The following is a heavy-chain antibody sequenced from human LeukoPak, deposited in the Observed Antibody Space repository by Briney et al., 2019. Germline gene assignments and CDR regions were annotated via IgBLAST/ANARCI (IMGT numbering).Heavy chain of an antibody. CDR1: GYPLTELS. Sequence: ASVKVSCKVSGYPLTELSMHWVRQAPGKGLEWMGGFDPEDGETIYAQKFQGRVTMTEDTSTDTAYMGLSSLRSEDTAAYYCATLAAVRGYSSSWYEYYFDYWGQGTLVTVSS. CDR3: ATLAAVRGYSSSWYEYYFDY. V-gene: IGHV1-24*01. D-gene: IGHD6-13*01. CDR2: FDPEDGET. J-gene: IGHJ4*02.